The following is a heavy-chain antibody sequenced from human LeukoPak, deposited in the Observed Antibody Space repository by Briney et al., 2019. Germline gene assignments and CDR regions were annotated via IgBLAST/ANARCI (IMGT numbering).Heavy chain of an antibody. CDR1: GGSVTTSSFY. CDR2: IYYSGIT. J-gene: IGHJ3*02. CDR3: AKSGPAAGRPDAFDI. Sequence: SETLSLTCTLSGGSVTTSSFYWAWIRQPPGKGLECIGTIYYSGITYYHSSLKSRVTISVDTSKNQFSLKLYSVTAADTAVYFCAKSGPAAGRPDAFDIWGQGTMVTVSS. D-gene: IGHD2-2*01. V-gene: IGHV4-39*07.